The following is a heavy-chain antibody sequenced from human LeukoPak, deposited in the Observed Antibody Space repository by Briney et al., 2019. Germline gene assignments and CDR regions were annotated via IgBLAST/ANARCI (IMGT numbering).Heavy chain of an antibody. V-gene: IGHV4-30-4*01. CDR3: AREGEDGYNQLDY. D-gene: IGHD5-24*01. CDR2: ISYSGGT. CDR1: GGSISTGGYY. Sequence: PSETLSLTCTVSGGSISTGGYYWSWIRQPPGKGLEWIGYISYSGGTYYNPSLKSRFSISVDTSKSQFSLKLSSVTAADTAVYYCAREGEDGYNQLDYWGQGTLVTVSS. J-gene: IGHJ4*02.